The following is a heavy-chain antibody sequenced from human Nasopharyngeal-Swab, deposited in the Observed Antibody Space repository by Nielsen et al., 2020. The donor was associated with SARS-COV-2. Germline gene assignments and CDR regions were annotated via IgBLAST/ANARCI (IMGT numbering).Heavy chain of an antibody. Sequence: GESLKISCAASGFTFSDYYMSWIRQAPGKGLEWVSYISSSGSTIFYADSMKGRFTISRDNAKNSLYLQMNSLRAEDTAVYYCASERTPLAATGTLDYWGQGTLVTVSS. J-gene: IGHJ4*02. CDR3: ASERTPLAATGTLDY. D-gene: IGHD6-13*01. CDR1: GFTFSDYY. V-gene: IGHV3-11*04. CDR2: ISSSGSTI.